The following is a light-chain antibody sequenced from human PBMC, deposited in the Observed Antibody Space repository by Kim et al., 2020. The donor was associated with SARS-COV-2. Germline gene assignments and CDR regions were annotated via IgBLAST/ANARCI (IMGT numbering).Light chain of an antibody. J-gene: IGLJ1*01. CDR1: SSNIGIYT. CDR3: AAWDDRLTGYV. CDR2: SNN. Sequence: GQRVTISCSGRSSNIGIYTVNWYQKVPGTAPKLLVNSNNQRPSGVPDRFSGSKSGTSASLAISGLQSEDEAEYYCAAWDDRLTGYVFGPGTKVTVL. V-gene: IGLV1-44*01.